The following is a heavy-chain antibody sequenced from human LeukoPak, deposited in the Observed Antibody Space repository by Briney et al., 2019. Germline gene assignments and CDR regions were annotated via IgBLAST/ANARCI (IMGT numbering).Heavy chain of an antibody. CDR1: GFTFNSYG. V-gene: IGHV3-33*01. J-gene: IGHJ3*02. CDR2: VWYDGSQK. CDR3: ASLWGSGSFDI. D-gene: IGHD7-27*01. Sequence: ETGGSLRLSCAASGFTFNSYGMHWVRQAPGKGLEWVAVVWYDGSQKYYADSVKGRFIISRDSSNNTVSLQMNSLRAEDTAVYYCASLWGSGSFDIWGQGTMVTVSS.